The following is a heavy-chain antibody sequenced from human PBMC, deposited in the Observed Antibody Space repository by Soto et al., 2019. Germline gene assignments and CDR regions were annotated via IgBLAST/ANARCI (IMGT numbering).Heavy chain of an antibody. J-gene: IGHJ6*02. D-gene: IGHD3-3*01. CDR3: ARFSYYDFWSGYYSLSYYYYGMDV. CDR1: GYSFTSYW. Sequence: XESLKISCKGSGYSFTSYWIGWVRQMPGKGLEWMGIIYPGDSDTRYSPSFQGQVTISADKSISTAYLQWSSLKASDTAMYYCARFSYYDFWSGYYSLSYYYYGMDVWGQGTTVTVSS. V-gene: IGHV5-51*01. CDR2: IYPGDSDT.